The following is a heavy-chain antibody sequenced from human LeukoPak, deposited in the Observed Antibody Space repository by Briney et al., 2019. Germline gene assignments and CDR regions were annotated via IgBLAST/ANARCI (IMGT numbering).Heavy chain of an antibody. D-gene: IGHD5-18*01. V-gene: IGHV3-23*01. Sequence: RGSLRLSCAASGFTFSSYAMSWVRQAPGKGLEWVSAISGSGGSTYYADSVKGRFTISRDNSKNTLYLQMNSLRAEDTAVYYCAKVDSPAMADYYYYYGMDVWGQGTTVTVSS. CDR3: AKVDSPAMADYYYYYGMDV. J-gene: IGHJ6*02. CDR1: GFTFSSYA. CDR2: ISGSGGST.